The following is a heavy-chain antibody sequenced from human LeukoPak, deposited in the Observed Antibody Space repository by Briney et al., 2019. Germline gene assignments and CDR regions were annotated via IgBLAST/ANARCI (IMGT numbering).Heavy chain of an antibody. CDR1: GGSISSNNW. D-gene: IGHD3-16*01. J-gene: IGHJ4*02. CDR3: ARDLWGSRYYFDY. CDR2: IYHSGTT. V-gene: IGHV4-4*02. Sequence: PSETLSLTCAVSGGSISSNNWWTWVRQPPGKGLEWIGEIYHSGTTYYNASLKSRVTISVDRSKNQFSLKLTSVTAADTALYYCARDLWGSRYYFDYWGQGTLVTVSS.